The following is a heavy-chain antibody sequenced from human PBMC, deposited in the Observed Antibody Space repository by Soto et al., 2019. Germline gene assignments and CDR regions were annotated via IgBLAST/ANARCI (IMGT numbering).Heavy chain of an antibody. V-gene: IGHV3-23*01. D-gene: IGHD3-3*01. CDR2: ISGSGGST. J-gene: IGHJ4*02. CDR1: GFTFSSYA. CDR3: AKDRGYDFWSGYYPVDY. Sequence: GGSLRLSCAASGFTFSSYAMSWVRQAPGKGLEWVSAISGSGGSTYYADSVKGRFTISRDNSKNTLYLQMNSLRAEDTAVYYCAKDRGYDFWSGYYPVDYWGQGTLVTVSS.